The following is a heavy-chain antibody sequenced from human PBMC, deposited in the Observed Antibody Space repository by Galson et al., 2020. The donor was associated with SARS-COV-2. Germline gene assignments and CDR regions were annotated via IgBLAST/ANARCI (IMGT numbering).Heavy chain of an antibody. V-gene: IGHV3-66*01. CDR3: ARDLGGNSPFDY. Sequence: TGGSLRLSCAASGFTVSSNYMSWVRQAPGKGLEWVSVIYSGGSTYYADSVKGRFTISRDNSKNTLYLQMNSLRAEDTAVYYCARDLGGNSPFDYWSQGTLVNVAS. D-gene: IGHD2-21*02. CDR1: GFTVSSNY. CDR2: IYSGGST. J-gene: IGHJ4*02.